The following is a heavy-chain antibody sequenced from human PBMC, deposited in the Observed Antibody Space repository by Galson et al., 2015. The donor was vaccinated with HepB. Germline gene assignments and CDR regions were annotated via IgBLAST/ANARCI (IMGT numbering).Heavy chain of an antibody. J-gene: IGHJ4*02. CDR1: GFTFSSYA. D-gene: IGHD3-9*01. CDR2: ISYDGSNK. V-gene: IGHV3-30*04. CDR3: ASRGLRLGYYFDY. Sequence: SLRLSCAASGFTFSSYAMHWVRQAPGKGLEWVAVISYDGSNKYYADSVKGRFTISRDNSKNTLYLQMNSLRAEDTAVYYCASRGLRLGYYFDYWGQGTLVTVSS.